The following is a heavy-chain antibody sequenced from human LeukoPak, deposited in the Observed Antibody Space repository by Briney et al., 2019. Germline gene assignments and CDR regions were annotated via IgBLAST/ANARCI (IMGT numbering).Heavy chain of an antibody. CDR3: ARDKGQQQLDL. V-gene: IGHV4-30-2*01. D-gene: IGHD6-13*01. CDR2: IYHSGST. CDR1: GGSISSGGYY. J-gene: IGHJ4*02. Sequence: PSETLSLTFTVSGGSISSGGYYWSWIRQPPGKGLEWIGYIYHSGSTYYNPSLKSRVTISVDRSKNQFSLKLSSVTAADTAVYYCARDKGQQQLDLWGQGTLVTVSS.